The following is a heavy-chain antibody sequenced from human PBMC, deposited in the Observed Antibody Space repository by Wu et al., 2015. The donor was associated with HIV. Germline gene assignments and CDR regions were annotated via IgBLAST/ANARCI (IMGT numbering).Heavy chain of an antibody. CDR3: ARDSPHYYDSSGFDY. CDR1: GYTFISYG. Sequence: QVQLVQSGAEVKKPGASVKVSCKASGYTFISYGISWVRQAPGQGLEWMGWISVYNGNTNYAQKFQGRVTMTTDTSTSSAYMELSSLRSDDTAVYYCARDSPHYYDSSGFDYVGPGNAGHRLL. D-gene: IGHD3-22*01. J-gene: IGHJ4*02. V-gene: IGHV1-18*01. CDR2: ISVYNGNT.